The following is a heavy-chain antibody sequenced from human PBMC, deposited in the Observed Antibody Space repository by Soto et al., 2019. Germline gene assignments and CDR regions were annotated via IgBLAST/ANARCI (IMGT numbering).Heavy chain of an antibody. CDR2: IDPSDSYT. CDR3: ARDERGYSGYDREGPLAPLGSYCYYGMDV. J-gene: IGHJ6*02. Sequence: PGESLKISCKGSGYSFTSYWISWVRQMPGKGLEWMGRIDPSDSYTNYSPSFQGHVTISADKSISTAYLQWSSLKASDTAMYYCARDERGYSGYDREGPLAPLGSYCYYGMDVWGQGTTVTVSS. CDR1: GYSFTSYW. D-gene: IGHD5-12*01. V-gene: IGHV5-10-1*01.